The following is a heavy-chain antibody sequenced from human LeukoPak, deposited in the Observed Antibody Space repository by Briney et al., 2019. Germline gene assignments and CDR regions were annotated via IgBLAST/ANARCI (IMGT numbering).Heavy chain of an antibody. CDR3: ARGGIVVVPAATLDY. Sequence: SESLSLTCAVYGGSFSGYYWSWIRQPPGKGLEWIGEINHSGSTNYNPSLKSRVTISVDTSKNQFSLKLSSVTAADTAVYYCARGGIVVVPAATLDYWGQGTLVTVSS. J-gene: IGHJ4*02. CDR2: INHSGST. V-gene: IGHV4-34*01. D-gene: IGHD2-2*01. CDR1: GGSFSGYY.